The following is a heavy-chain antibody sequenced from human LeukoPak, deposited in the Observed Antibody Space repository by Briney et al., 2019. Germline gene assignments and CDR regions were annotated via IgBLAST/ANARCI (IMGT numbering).Heavy chain of an antibody. CDR3: XALQLWFLGS. CDR2: ISYDGSNK. V-gene: IGHV3-30-3*01. CDR1: GFTFSSYA. D-gene: IGHD5-18*01. J-gene: IGHJ5*02. Sequence: GRSLRLSCAASGFTFSSYAMHWVRQAPGKGLEWVAVISYDGSNKYYADSVKGRFTISRDNSKNTLYLQMNSLRAEDTAVYYXXALQLWFLGSWGQGTLVTVSS.